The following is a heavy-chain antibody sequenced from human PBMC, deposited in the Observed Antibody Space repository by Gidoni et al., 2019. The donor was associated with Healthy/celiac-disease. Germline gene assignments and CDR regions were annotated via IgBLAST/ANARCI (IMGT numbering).Heavy chain of an antibody. J-gene: IGHJ5*02. D-gene: IGHD1-7*01. CDR2: IYYSGST. Sequence: QLQLQESGPGLVKPSETLSLPCTVSGGSSSSSSYYWGWVRQPQGKGLEGIGSIYYSGSTYYNPSLNSRVTISVDTSKNQFSLKLSSVTAADTAVYYCARRDWNYFYWFDPWGQGTLVTVSS. CDR1: GGSSSSSSYY. V-gene: IGHV4-39*01. CDR3: ARRDWNYFYWFDP.